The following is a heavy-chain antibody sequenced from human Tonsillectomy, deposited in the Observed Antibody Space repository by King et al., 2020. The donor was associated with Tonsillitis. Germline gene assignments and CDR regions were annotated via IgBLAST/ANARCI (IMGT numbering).Heavy chain of an antibody. V-gene: IGHV3-21*01. J-gene: IGHJ6*03. Sequence: VQLVESGGGLVKPGGSLRISCAASEFTFSSYNMSWVRQAPGKGLEWVSSISSSGTYTYYVDSVKGRFTISRGNAKNSLYLQMTSLRAEDTAVYYCARVRGDGYKYYYYMDVWGKGTTVTVSS. CDR1: EFTFSSYN. CDR2: ISSSGTYT. CDR3: ARVRGDGYKYYYYMDV. D-gene: IGHD5-24*01.